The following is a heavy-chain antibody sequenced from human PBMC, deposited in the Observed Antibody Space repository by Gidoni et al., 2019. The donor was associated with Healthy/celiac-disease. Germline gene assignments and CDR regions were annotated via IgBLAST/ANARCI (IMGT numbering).Heavy chain of an antibody. CDR2: CSSGSSYI. CDR1: SFTFSSYS. J-gene: IGHJ4*02. Sequence: EVQLVESGGGLGETGGSLRPSCAASSFTFSSYSTNCVRQAPGKGLELVSSCSSGSSYIYYADSVKGRFTISRDNAKNSLYLQLNSLRAEDTAVYYCARDNLGDCSGGSFYVFDYWGQGTLVTVSS. D-gene: IGHD2-15*01. CDR3: ARDNLGDCSGGSFYVFDY. V-gene: IGHV3-21*01.